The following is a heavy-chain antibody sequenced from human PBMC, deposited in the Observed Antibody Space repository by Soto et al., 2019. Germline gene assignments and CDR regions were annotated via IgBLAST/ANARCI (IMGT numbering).Heavy chain of an antibody. D-gene: IGHD6-13*01. CDR1: GGSISSSSYY. CDR2: IYYSGST. J-gene: IGHJ4*02. Sequence: ASETLSLTCTVSGGSISSSSYYWGWIRQPPGKGLEWIGSIYYSGSTYYNPSLKSRVTISVDTSKNQFSLKLSSVTAADTAAYYCARQISEQQHVHFDYWGQGTLVTVSS. CDR3: ARQISEQQHVHFDY. V-gene: IGHV4-39*01.